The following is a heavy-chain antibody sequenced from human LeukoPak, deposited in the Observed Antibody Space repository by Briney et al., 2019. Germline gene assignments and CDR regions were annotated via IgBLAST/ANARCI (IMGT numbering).Heavy chain of an antibody. Sequence: PGGSLRLSCAASGFTFSSYGMHWVRQAPGKGLEWVAFIRYDGSNKYYADSVKGRFTISRDNSKNTLYLQMNSLRAEDTAVYYCAKDGGAYCGGDCYPTFDYWGQGTLVTVSS. CDR3: AKDGGAYCGGDCYPTFDY. J-gene: IGHJ4*02. D-gene: IGHD2-21*02. CDR1: GFTFSSYG. V-gene: IGHV3-30*02. CDR2: IRYDGSNK.